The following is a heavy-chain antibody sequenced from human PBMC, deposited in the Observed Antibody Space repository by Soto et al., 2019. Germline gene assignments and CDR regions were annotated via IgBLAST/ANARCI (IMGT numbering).Heavy chain of an antibody. CDR2: INHSGST. CDR1: GGSFSGYY. J-gene: IGHJ4*02. V-gene: IGHV4-34*01. CDR3: ARGPHPSHYGSSGPFDY. D-gene: IGHD3-22*01. Sequence: SETLSLTCAVYGGSFSGYYWSWIRQPPGKGLEWIGEINHSGSTNYNPSLKSRVTISVDTSKNQFSLKLSSVTAADTAVYYCARGPHPSHYGSSGPFDYWGQGTLVTVSS.